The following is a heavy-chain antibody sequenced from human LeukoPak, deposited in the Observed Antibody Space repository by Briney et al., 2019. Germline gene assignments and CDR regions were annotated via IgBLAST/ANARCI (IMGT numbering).Heavy chain of an antibody. CDR1: GFTFSSYA. V-gene: IGHV3-23*01. CDR3: ARDQPYYYDSSGPNWFDP. CDR2: ISGSGGST. D-gene: IGHD3-22*01. Sequence: GGSLRLSYAASGFTFSSYAMSWVRQAPGKGLEWVSAISGSGGSTYYADSVKGRFTISRDNSKNSLYLQMNSLRAEDTAVYYCARDQPYYYDSSGPNWFDPWGQGTLVTVSS. J-gene: IGHJ5*02.